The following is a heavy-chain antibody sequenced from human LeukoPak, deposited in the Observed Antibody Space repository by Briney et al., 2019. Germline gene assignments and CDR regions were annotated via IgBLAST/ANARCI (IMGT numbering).Heavy chain of an antibody. CDR3: AKSYGDYLGYLDS. Sequence: GGSLRLSCAASGFIYSSCAMSWVRQAPWKGLEWVSGISDGGDTTNYADAEKGRYTISRDKPKNALFLQMNSLRAEDTAVYYCAKSYGDYLGYLDSWGQGTLVTVSS. CDR2: ISDGGDTT. CDR1: GFIYSSCA. D-gene: IGHD4-17*01. J-gene: IGHJ4*02. V-gene: IGHV3-23*01.